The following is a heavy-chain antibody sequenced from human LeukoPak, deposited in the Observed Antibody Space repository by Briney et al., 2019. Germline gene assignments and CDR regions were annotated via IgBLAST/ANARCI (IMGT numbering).Heavy chain of an antibody. CDR2: INPNSGGT. CDR3: ARDNLLDAFDI. Sequence: GASVKVSCKASGYTFTGYYIHWVRQAPGQGLEWMGRINPNSGGTNYAQMFQGRVTMTRDTSISTAYMELSRLRSDDTAVYYCARDNLLDAFDIWGQGTMVTVSS. J-gene: IGHJ3*02. V-gene: IGHV1-2*06. CDR1: GYTFTGYY.